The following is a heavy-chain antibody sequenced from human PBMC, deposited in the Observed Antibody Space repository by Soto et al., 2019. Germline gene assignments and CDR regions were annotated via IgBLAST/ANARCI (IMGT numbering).Heavy chain of an antibody. CDR1: GFTFSSYA. CDR2: ISYDGSNK. Sequence: QVQLVESGGGVVQPGRSLRLSCAASGFTFSSYAMHWVRQAPGKGLEWVAVISYDGSNKYYADSVKGRFTISRDNSKNTLYLQMNSLRAEDTAVYYCARDRSRLPFDYYCGMDVWGQGTTVTVSS. CDR3: ARDRSRLPFDYYCGMDV. J-gene: IGHJ6*02. V-gene: IGHV3-30-3*01. D-gene: IGHD3-16*01.